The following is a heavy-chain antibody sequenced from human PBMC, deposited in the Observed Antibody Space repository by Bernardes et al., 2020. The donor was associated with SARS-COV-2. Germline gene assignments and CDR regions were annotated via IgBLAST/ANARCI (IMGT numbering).Heavy chain of an antibody. V-gene: IGHV1-69*06. CDR1: GGIFSTYV. CDR3: ARGKYQLRGSWYYNGLDV. Sequence: AAKVSCKTSGGIFSTYVFSWVRQAPGQGLEWMGGIIPLFGRTIYAQKFQGRVAISADTSTNIAYMELSSLRSDDTALYYCARGKYQLRGSWYYNGLDVWGQGTTVTVSS. D-gene: IGHD2-2*01. J-gene: IGHJ6*02. CDR2: IIPLFGRT.